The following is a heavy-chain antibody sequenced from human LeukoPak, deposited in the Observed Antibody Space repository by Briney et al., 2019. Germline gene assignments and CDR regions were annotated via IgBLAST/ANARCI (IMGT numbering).Heavy chain of an antibody. J-gene: IGHJ5*02. CDR3: ARSNYCGSGLDP. Sequence: SETLSLTCTVSGGSLSSYYWSWIRQSPGKGLEWIGYIYYSGSTDCNPSLKSRVTISIDTSKNQFSLKLRSVTAADTAVYYCARSNYCGSGLDPWGQGTLVTVSS. CDR2: IYYSGST. D-gene: IGHD3-10*01. CDR1: GGSLSSYY. V-gene: IGHV4-59*01.